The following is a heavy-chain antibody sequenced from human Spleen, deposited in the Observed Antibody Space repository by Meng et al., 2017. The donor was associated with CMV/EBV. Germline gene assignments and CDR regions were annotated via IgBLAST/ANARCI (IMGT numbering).Heavy chain of an antibody. V-gene: IGHV3-53*05. J-gene: IGHJ4*02. Sequence: GESLKISCAASGFTVSSNYMSWVRQAPGKGLEWVSVIYSGGSTYYADSVKGRFTISRDNSKNTLYLQMNSLRAEDTAVYYCASGYYYDSSGSYHPAGFDYWGQGTLVTVSS. CDR2: IYSGGST. D-gene: IGHD3-22*01. CDR3: ASGYYYDSSGSYHPAGFDY. CDR1: GFTVSSNY.